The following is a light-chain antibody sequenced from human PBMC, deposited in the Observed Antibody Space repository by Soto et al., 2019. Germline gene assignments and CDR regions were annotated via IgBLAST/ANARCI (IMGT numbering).Light chain of an antibody. CDR2: GAS. Sequence: EIVMTQSPATLSVSPGERATLSCRASQSVDSNLAWYQQKPGQAPRLLIFGASTRATGIPARFSGSRSGTDFTLTISSLQSEDFGVYFCQQYDNWPLTFGGGTKVESK. V-gene: IGKV3D-15*01. CDR1: QSVDSN. CDR3: QQYDNWPLT. J-gene: IGKJ4*01.